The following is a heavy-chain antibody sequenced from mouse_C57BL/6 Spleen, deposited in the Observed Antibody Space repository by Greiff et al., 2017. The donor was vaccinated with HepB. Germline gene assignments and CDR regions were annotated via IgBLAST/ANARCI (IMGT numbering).Heavy chain of an antibody. CDR1: GYTFTSYW. CDR2: IDPSDSYT. V-gene: IGHV1-50*01. D-gene: IGHD2-2*01. J-gene: IGHJ2*01. Sequence: VQLQQPGAELVKPGASVKLSCKASGYTFTSYWMQWVKQRPGQGLEWIGEIDPSDSYTNYNQKFKGKATLTVDTSSSTAYMQLSSLTSEDSAVYYCARYGYEGYWGQGTTLTVSS. CDR3: ARYGYEGY.